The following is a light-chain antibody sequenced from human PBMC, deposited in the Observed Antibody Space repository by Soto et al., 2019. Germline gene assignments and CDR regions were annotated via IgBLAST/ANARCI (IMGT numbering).Light chain of an antibody. CDR2: GAS. CDR1: QGFASNY. J-gene: IGKJ1*01. V-gene: IGKV3-20*01. Sequence: EVVLTQSPGTLSLSPGERASLSCRASQGFASNYLAWYQQKRGQAPRLLFYGASSRATGIPDRFSGSGSGTDFTLTISRLEPEDFAVYYCQQYGSSGTFGQGTKVDIK. CDR3: QQYGSSGT.